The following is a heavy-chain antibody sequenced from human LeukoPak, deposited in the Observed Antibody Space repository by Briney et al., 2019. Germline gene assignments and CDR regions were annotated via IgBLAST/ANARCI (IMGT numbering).Heavy chain of an antibody. D-gene: IGHD3-16*02. J-gene: IGHJ4*02. CDR3: ARGGDYIWGTYRPFDY. Sequence: SGTLSLTCAVSGGSISSSNWWSWVRQPPGKGLEWIGEIYHSGSTNYNPSLKSRVTISVDKSKNQFSLKLSSVTAADTAVYYCARGGDYIWGTYRPFDYWGQGTLVTVSS. V-gene: IGHV4-4*02. CDR2: IYHSGST. CDR1: GGSISSSNW.